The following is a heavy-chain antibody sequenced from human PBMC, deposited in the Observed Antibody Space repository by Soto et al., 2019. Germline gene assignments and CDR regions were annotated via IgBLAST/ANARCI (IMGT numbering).Heavy chain of an antibody. CDR3: AKESHISGPTREDY. J-gene: IGHJ4*02. D-gene: IGHD6-19*01. Sequence: EVQLLESGGGLVQPGGSLRLSCAASGFTFSSYAMSWVRQAPGKGLDWVSGISGSGGNTYYADSVKGRFTISRDNSKNTLYRKMNSLRAEDTAVYYCAKESHISGPTREDYWGQGTLVTVSS. CDR2: ISGSGGNT. V-gene: IGHV3-23*01. CDR1: GFTFSSYA.